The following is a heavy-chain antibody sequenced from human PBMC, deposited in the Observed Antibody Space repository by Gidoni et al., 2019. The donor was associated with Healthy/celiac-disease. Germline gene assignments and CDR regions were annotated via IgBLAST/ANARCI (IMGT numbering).Heavy chain of an antibody. J-gene: IGHJ3*02. D-gene: IGHD3-22*01. Sequence: EVQLVESGGGLVQPGGSLRLSCSASGLTFSSYAMHWVRQAPGKGLEYVSAISSNWGSTYYADSVKGRFTISRDNSKNTLYLQMSSLRAEDTAVYYCVKEAVDYYDSSGYYYPLPGSFGAFDIWGQGTMVTVSS. CDR2: ISSNWGST. V-gene: IGHV3-64D*06. CDR3: VKEAVDYYDSSGYYYPLPGSFGAFDI. CDR1: GLTFSSYA.